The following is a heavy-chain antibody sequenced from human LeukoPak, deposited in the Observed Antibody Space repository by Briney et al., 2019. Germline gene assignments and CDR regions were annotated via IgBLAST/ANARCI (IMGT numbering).Heavy chain of an antibody. CDR2: IHHRGTT. CDR1: GGSFSSTNW. Sequence: SETLSLTCAVSGGSFSSTNWWNWVRQPPGKGLELIGEIHHRGTTNYNPSLKSRVTISVDKSKNQFSLKLSSVTAADTAVYYCAKNIAKTFDPWGQGTLVTVSS. CDR3: AKNIAKTFDP. D-gene: IGHD2/OR15-2a*01. V-gene: IGHV4-4*02. J-gene: IGHJ5*02.